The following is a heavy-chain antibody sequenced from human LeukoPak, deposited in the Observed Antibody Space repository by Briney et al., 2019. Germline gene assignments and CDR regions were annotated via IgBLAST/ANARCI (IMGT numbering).Heavy chain of an antibody. D-gene: IGHD2-8*01. Sequence: GGSLRLSCVASGFTFTNYGMMWVRQAPGKGLVWVSYINSDGRSTTYADSVKGRFTISRDNAKNTLYLQMSSLRAVDTAMYYCARNSNGMSNWGQGTLVIVSS. CDR3: ARNSNGMSN. CDR1: GFTFTNYG. CDR2: INSDGRST. V-gene: IGHV3-74*01. J-gene: IGHJ4*02.